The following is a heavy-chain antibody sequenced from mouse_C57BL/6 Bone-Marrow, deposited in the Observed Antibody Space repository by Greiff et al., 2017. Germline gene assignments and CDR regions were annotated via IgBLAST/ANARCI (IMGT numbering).Heavy chain of an antibody. CDR3: TDHYGSSPYYAMDY. D-gene: IGHD1-1*01. J-gene: IGHJ4*01. CDR1: GFTFSNYW. CDR2: IRLKSDNYAT. V-gene: IGHV6-3*01. Sequence: DVHLVESGGGLVQPGGSMKLSCVASGFTFSNYWMNWVRQSPEKGLEWVAQIRLKSDNYATHYAESLKGRFTISRDDYKGSVYLQMNNLSADDTGIYYCTDHYGSSPYYAMDYWGQGTSVTVSS.